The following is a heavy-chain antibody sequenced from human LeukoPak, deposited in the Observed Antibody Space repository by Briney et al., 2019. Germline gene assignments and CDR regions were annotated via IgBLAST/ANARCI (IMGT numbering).Heavy chain of an antibody. CDR1: GFTFSSYA. CDR2: ISGSGGST. Sequence: GGSLRLSCAASGFTFSSYAMSWVRQAPGKGLEWVSTISGSGGSTYYGDSVKGRFTISRDSPKNTLYLQMNSLRAEDTAVYYCAKERYGSGTYEGAWGQGTLVTVSS. V-gene: IGHV3-23*01. D-gene: IGHD3-10*01. J-gene: IGHJ5*02. CDR3: AKERYGSGTYEGA.